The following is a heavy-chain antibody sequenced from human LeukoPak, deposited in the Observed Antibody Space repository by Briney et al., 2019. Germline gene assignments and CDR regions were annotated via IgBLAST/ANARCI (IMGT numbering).Heavy chain of an antibody. CDR1: GFTFSSYT. D-gene: IGHD4-11*01. J-gene: IGHJ4*02. Sequence: GGSLRLSCAASGFTFSSYTMNWVRQAPGKGLEWVSYISSSSSTIYYADSVKGRFTISRDNAKNSPYLQMNSLRAEDTALYYCAKDMEPPLQPSYFDYWGQGTLVTVSS. V-gene: IGHV3-48*01. CDR3: AKDMEPPLQPSYFDY. CDR2: ISSSSSTI.